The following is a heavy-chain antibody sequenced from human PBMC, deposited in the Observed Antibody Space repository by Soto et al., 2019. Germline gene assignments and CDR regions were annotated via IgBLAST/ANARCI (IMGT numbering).Heavy chain of an antibody. D-gene: IGHD6-25*01. J-gene: IGHJ6*02. CDR1: GFTFSSYA. CDR2: ISGSGGST. CDR3: AIPGRGRGSGYYYYGMDV. V-gene: IGHV3-23*01. Sequence: GGSLRLSCAASGFTFSSYAMSWVRQAPGKGLEWVSAISGSGGSTYYADSVKGRFTISRDNSKNTLYLQMNSLRAEDTAVYYCAIPGRGRGSGYYYYGMDVWGQGTTVTVSS.